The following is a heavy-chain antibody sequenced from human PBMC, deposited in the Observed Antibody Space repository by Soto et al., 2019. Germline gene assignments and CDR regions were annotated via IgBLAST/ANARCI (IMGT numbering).Heavy chain of an antibody. CDR1: GFTFSSYA. D-gene: IGHD6-19*01. V-gene: IGHV3-23*01. CDR3: ASRSSGWYFDY. Sequence: EVQLLESGGGLVQPGGSLRLSCAASGFTFSSYAMNWVRQAPGKGLEWVSVISGSGGSTYYADSVKGRFTISRDKYKTTLYRQMNGLRAEDTAVYYCASRSSGWYFDYWGQGTLVTVSS. CDR2: ISGSGGST. J-gene: IGHJ4*02.